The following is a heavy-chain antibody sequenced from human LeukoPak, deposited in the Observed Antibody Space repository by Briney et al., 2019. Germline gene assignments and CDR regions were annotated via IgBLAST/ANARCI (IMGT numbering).Heavy chain of an antibody. V-gene: IGHV1-46*01. CDR3: ARGGGPGNYPFDF. Sequence: SSVKVSCKASGYTFTTYYMHWGRQAPGQGLEWVGIIHPRGGSTTYAQKFQGRVTMTTDTSTSTVYMELSSRKSDDTAVYYWARGGGPGNYPFDFWGQGTLVTVSS. J-gene: IGHJ4*02. D-gene: IGHD1-7*01. CDR1: GYTFTTYY. CDR2: IHPRGGST.